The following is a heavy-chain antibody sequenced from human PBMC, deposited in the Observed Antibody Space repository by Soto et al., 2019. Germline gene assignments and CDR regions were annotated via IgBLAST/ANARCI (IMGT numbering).Heavy chain of an antibody. CDR3: ARRYGASFDY. CDR2: IYYSGIT. Sequence: TSETLSLTCTVSGGAITTYYCSWIRQPPDKGLEWIGSIYYSGITNYNSSLKSRVTISGDTPKNQFSLKLSSVTAADTAVYYCARRYGASFDYWGQGTLVTVSS. V-gene: IGHV4-59*01. D-gene: IGHD4-17*01. J-gene: IGHJ4*02. CDR1: GGAITTYY.